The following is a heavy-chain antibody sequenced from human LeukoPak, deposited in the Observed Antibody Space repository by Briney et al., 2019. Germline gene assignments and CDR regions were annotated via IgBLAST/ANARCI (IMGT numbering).Heavy chain of an antibody. J-gene: IGHJ3*02. Sequence: GGSLRLSCAASGFTFSSYGTHWVRQAPGKGLEWVAVIWYDGSNKYYADSVKGRFTISRDNSKNTLYLQMNSLRAEDTAVYYCAKDSRQWLVRRDAFDIWGHGTMVTVSS. CDR2: IWYDGSNK. D-gene: IGHD6-19*01. V-gene: IGHV3-33*06. CDR1: GFTFSSYG. CDR3: AKDSRQWLVRRDAFDI.